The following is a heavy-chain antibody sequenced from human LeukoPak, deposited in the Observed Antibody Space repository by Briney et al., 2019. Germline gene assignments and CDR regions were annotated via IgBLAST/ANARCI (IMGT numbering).Heavy chain of an antibody. J-gene: IGHJ5*02. V-gene: IGHV1-69*08. CDR3: ASATSWNWFDP. CDR2: IIPVLGSV. Sequence: ASVKVSFKASGGTFTKWTLNWVRLAPGQGPEWMGRIIPVLGSVNYAQKFQGRVTITADKGTAYMELTNLRSEDMAVYYCASATSWNWFDPWGQGTLVTVSA. CDR1: GGTFTKWT. D-gene: IGHD1-1*01.